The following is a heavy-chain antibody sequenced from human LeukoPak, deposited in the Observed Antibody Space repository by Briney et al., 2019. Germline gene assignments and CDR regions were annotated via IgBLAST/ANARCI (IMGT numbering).Heavy chain of an antibody. Sequence: GGSLRLSCAASGFTFSSYSMNWVRQAPGKRLEWVSSISSSSSYIYYADSVKGRFTISRDNAKNSLYLQMNSLRAEDTAVYYCARGTSGSYRLGYFDLWGRGTLVTVSS. V-gene: IGHV3-21*01. CDR3: ARGTSGSYRLGYFDL. J-gene: IGHJ2*01. CDR1: GFTFSSYS. D-gene: IGHD1-26*01. CDR2: ISSSSSYI.